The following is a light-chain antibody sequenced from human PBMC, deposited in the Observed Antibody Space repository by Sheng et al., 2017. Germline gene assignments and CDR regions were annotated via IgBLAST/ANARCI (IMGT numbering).Light chain of an antibody. CDR3: ATWDDSLSVWV. CDR1: SPNIGSNY. Sequence: QSVLTQPPSASGTPGQRVTISCSGSSPNIGSNYVYWYQHLPGTAPKLLISRNNQRPSGVPDRFSGSKSGTSGSLAISGLRSEDEADYYCATWDDSLSVWVLGGGTKLTVL. J-gene: IGLJ3*02. V-gene: IGLV1-47*01. CDR2: RNN.